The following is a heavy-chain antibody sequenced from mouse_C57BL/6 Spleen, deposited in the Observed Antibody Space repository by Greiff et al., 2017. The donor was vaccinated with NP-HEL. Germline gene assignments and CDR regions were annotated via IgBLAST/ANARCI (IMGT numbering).Heavy chain of an antibody. Sequence: VQLQQSGPELVKPGASVKISCKASGYSFTGYYMNWVKQSPEKSLEWIGEINPSTGGTTYNQKFKAKATLTVDKSSSTAYMQLKSLTSEDSAVYYCARDYYGSSPLDYWGQGTTLTVSS. CDR2: INPSTGGT. J-gene: IGHJ2*01. CDR1: GYSFTGYY. V-gene: IGHV1-42*01. CDR3: ARDYYGSSPLDY. D-gene: IGHD1-1*01.